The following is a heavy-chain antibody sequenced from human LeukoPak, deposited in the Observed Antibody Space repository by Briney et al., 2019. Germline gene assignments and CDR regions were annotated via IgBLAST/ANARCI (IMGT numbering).Heavy chain of an antibody. CDR3: ASSRAGHFDY. V-gene: IGHV5-51*01. D-gene: IGHD6-13*01. CDR1: GYSLSSYW. Sequence: GESLKISCKGSGYSLSSYWIALGRPMPGKSLEWMGIIYPGDSDTRYSPSFQGQVTISADKSIRTAYLQWSSLKASDTAMYYCASSRAGHFDYWGQGTLVIAYS. J-gene: IGHJ4*02. CDR2: IYPGDSDT.